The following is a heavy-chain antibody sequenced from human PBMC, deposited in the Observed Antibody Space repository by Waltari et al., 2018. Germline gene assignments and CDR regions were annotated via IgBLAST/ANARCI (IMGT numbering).Heavy chain of an antibody. CDR2: ISSNGAGT. D-gene: IGHD3-9*01. J-gene: IGHJ4*02. CDR3: VKDRPDWPIDF. CDR1: GFTFRSYS. V-gene: IGHV3-23*01. Sequence: EVQLLESGGGLVQTGGSLSLSCAASGFTFRSYSMSWVRQAPGKGLEWVSSISSNGAGTYFADSVKGRFTISRDNSQNTLYLQISSLRVEDTAIYYCVKDRPDWPIDFWGQGTRVTVSS.